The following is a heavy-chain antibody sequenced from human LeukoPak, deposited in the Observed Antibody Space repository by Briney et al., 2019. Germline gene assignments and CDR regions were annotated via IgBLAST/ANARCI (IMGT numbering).Heavy chain of an antibody. CDR1: GFTLSSYA. D-gene: IGHD3-10*01. CDR3: ASGTLMVDYFDY. CDR2: ISGNAGST. J-gene: IGHJ4*02. V-gene: IGHV3-23*01. Sequence: PGGSLRLSCTASGFTLSSYAMSWVRQAPGKGLEWVSLISGNAGSTYYADSVKGRFTISRDNSKNTLYLQMNSLRAEDTAVYYCASGTLMVDYFDYWGQGTLVTVSS.